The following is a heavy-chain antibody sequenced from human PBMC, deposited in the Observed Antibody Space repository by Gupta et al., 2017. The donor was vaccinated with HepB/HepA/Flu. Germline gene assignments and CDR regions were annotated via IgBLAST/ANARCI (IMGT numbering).Heavy chain of an antibody. CDR2: LNLNGNMD. J-gene: IGHJ4*02. CDR3: ANLKCDVTSFEN. Sequence: EVQLVESGGGLVQPGGSLSLSCAGSGFPLSRYSMSWIRQAPGKGMEWVAILNLNGNMDYDVDSVKGRFTVSRDTAKNSLDLQMNSLRAEDTAVYYCANLKCDVTSFENWGQGTLVTVSS. D-gene: IGHD3-3*01. V-gene: IGHV3-7*01. CDR1: GFPLSRYS.